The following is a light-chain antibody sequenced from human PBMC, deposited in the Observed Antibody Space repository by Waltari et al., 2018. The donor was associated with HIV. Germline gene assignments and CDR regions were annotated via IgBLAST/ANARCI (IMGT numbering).Light chain of an antibody. CDR2: ENT. Sequence: SALTQPASVSASPGQSITISCPASSDDAGGYSYVSWYQQFPGNAPKLPISENTVRPSWILIRCSGSKSANTASLAISGLRPEDEADYFCASFASTFTCVFGTGTRVTVL. V-gene: IGLV2-14*01. J-gene: IGLJ1*01. CDR1: SDDAGGYSY. CDR3: ASFASTFTCV.